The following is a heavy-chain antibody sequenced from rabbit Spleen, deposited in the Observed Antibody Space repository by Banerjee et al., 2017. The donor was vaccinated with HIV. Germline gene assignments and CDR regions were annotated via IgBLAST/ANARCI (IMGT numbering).Heavy chain of an antibody. J-gene: IGHJ4*01. V-gene: IGHV1S45*01. D-gene: IGHD1-1*01. CDR3: VRDGASNRKFNL. Sequence: QEQLVESGGGLVQPEGSLTLTCKASGFSFSSSDYMCWVRQAPGKGLEWISCIAGSSSGFTYSATWAKGRFTCSKTSSTTVTLQMTSLTVADTATYFCVRDGASNRKFNLWGQGTLVTVS. CDR2: IAGSSSGFT. CDR1: GFSFSSSDY.